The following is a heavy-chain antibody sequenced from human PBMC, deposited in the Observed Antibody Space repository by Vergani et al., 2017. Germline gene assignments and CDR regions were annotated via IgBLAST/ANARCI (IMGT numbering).Heavy chain of an antibody. Sequence: EVQLLESGGGLVQPGGSRRLSCAGAGFTFDTYTMAYVRQAPGKGLEWVATIISGGGDIFYADSVKGRFTISRDNSKNTLFLQMNSLKDEDTAVYYCTTAWGLYYLHGEYFQYWGRGTLVSVSS. J-gene: IGHJ1*01. D-gene: IGHD3-10*01. V-gene: IGHV3-23*01. CDR3: TTAWGLYYLHGEYFQY. CDR1: GFTFDTYT. CDR2: IISGGGDI.